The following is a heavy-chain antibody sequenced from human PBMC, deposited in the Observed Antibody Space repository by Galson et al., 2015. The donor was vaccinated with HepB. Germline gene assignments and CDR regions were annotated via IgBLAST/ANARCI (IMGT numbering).Heavy chain of an antibody. Sequence: SLRLSCAASGFTFSSYAMHWVRQAPGKGLEWVAVISYDGSNKYYADSVKGRFTISRDNSKNTLYLQMNSLRAEDTAVYYCAKGTGTTQYYYYGIHVWGQGTTVTVSS. V-gene: IGHV3-30-3*01. CDR3: AKGTGTTQYYYYGIHV. D-gene: IGHD1-7*01. J-gene: IGHJ6*02. CDR2: ISYDGSNK. CDR1: GFTFSSYA.